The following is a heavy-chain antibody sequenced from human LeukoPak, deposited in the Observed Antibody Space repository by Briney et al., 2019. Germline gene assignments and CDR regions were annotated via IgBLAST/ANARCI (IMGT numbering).Heavy chain of an antibody. J-gene: IGHJ4*02. CDR2: IDTNTGNP. D-gene: IGHD6-13*01. CDR3: AREGAAAGTANFDY. V-gene: IGHV7-4-1*02. CDR1: GYTFTNHS. Sequence: ASVKVSCKASGYTFTNHSINWVRQAPGQGLEYMGWIDTNTGNPSYAQAFTGRIVFSLDTSVSTAYLQISSLKAEDTAVYYCAREGAAAGTANFDYWGQGTLVTVSS.